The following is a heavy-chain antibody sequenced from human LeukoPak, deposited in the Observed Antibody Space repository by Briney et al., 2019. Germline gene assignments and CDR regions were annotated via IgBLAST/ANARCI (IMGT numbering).Heavy chain of an antibody. V-gene: IGHV3-30*18. CDR3: GKGPGYSVYDNLPHH. D-gene: IGHD5/OR15-5a*01. Sequence: GGSLRLSCAASGFRFSSYGMHWVRQAPGKGLEWVAVISDDGIKIYYGDSVKDRFTISRDNSKNTLNLQMDSLRADDTAVYYCGKGPGYSVYDNLPHHWGQGTLVTVSS. J-gene: IGHJ5*02. CDR1: GFRFSSYG. CDR2: ISDDGIKI.